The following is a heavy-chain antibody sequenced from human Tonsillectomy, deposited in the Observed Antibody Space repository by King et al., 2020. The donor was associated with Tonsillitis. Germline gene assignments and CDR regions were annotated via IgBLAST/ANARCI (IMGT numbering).Heavy chain of an antibody. Sequence: LQLQESGPGLVKPSETLSLTCTVSGGPISSTSYYWTWIRQPPGKGLEWIGSIHASGATYYTPSLNSRVPIAGDPSKNLFSLKVSSATAADTAVYYCGSVDRYVGEGLVDYWGQGTLVTVSS. CDR3: GSVDRYVGEGLVDY. V-gene: IGHV4-39*01. D-gene: IGHD3-9*01. CDR2: IHASGAT. J-gene: IGHJ4*02. CDR1: GGPISSTSYY.